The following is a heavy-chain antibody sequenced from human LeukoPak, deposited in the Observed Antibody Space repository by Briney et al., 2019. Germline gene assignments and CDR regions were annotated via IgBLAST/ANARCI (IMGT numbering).Heavy chain of an antibody. Sequence: PSETLSLTCTVSGGSISSSSYYWDWIRQSPGKGLEWIGSIYYSGSTYYNPSLKSRVTISVDTSKNQLSLKLSSVTAADTAVYYCARWQAAAAPGYFDYWGQGTLVTVSS. J-gene: IGHJ4*02. CDR1: GGSISSSSYY. CDR3: ARWQAAAAPGYFDY. D-gene: IGHD6-13*01. CDR2: IYYSGST. V-gene: IGHV4-39*07.